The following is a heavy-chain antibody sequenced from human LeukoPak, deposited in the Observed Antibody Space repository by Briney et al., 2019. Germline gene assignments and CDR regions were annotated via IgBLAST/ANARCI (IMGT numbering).Heavy chain of an antibody. D-gene: IGHD2-15*01. CDR1: GGSMSGSC. Sequence: KTSETLPLTCTVSGGSMSGSCWSWIRQSPGKGLEWLGYIYFTGHSKSNPSLKSRVTISLDTSKNQLSLRLASVTAADTAVYYCARRRQVTSYSPYAFDIWGQGTMVTVSS. V-gene: IGHV4-59*08. CDR2: IYFTGHS. J-gene: IGHJ3*02. CDR3: ARRRQVTSYSPYAFDI.